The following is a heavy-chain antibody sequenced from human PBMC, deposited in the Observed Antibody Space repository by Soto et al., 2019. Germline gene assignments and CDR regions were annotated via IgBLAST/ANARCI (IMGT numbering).Heavy chain of an antibody. V-gene: IGHV3-9*01. CDR1: GFTFDDYA. CDR2: ISWNSGNI. CDR3: AKGHTTAVFSYFDL. D-gene: IGHD1-1*01. J-gene: IGHJ2*01. Sequence: EVQLVESEGGWVQPGRSLRLSCAASGFTFDDYAMNWVRQAPGKGLEWVSSISWNSGNIVYADSVKGRFTISRDNAKNSLYLQMNGLRAEDTAFYYCAKGHTTAVFSYFDLWGRGIVVTVSS.